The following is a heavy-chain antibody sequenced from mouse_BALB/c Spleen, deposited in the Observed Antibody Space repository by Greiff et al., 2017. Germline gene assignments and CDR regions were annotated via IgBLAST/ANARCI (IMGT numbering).Heavy chain of an antibody. V-gene: IGHV10-1*02. Sequence: EVQGVESGGGLVQPKGSLKLSCAASGFTFNTYAMNWVRQAPGKGLEWVARIRSKSNNYATYYADSVKDRFTISRDDSQSMLYLQMNNLKTEDTAMYYCVRHDGYSGYFDVWGAGTTVTVSS. CDR2: IRSKSNNYAT. D-gene: IGHD2-3*01. CDR3: VRHDGYSGYFDV. CDR1: GFTFNTYA. J-gene: IGHJ1*01.